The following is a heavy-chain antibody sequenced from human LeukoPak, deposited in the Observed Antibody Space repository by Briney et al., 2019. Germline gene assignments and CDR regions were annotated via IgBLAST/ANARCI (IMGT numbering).Heavy chain of an antibody. CDR2: ISGSGGST. D-gene: IGHD6-13*01. V-gene: IGHV3-23*01. CDR1: GFTFSSYA. J-gene: IGHJ4*02. CDR3: AKAGVGYSSSWYDY. Sequence: GGSLRPSCAASGFTFSSYAMSWVRQAPGKGLEWVSAISGSGGSTYYADSVKGRFTISRDNSKNTLYLQMNSLRAEDTAVYYCAKAGVGYSSSWYDYWGQGTLVTVSS.